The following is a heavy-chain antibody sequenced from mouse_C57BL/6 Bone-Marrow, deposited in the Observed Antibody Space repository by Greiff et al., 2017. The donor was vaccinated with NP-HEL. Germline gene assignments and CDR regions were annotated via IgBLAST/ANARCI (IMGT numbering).Heavy chain of an antibody. Sequence: EVKLVESGGDLVKPGGSLKLSCAASGFTFSSYAMSWVRQTPEKRLEWVAYISSGGDYIYYADTVKGRFTISRDNARNTLYLQMSSLKSEDTAMYYCTREAYYSKRGPYWGQGTLVTVSA. J-gene: IGHJ3*01. CDR1: GFTFSSYA. V-gene: IGHV5-9-1*02. CDR3: TREAYYSKRGPY. D-gene: IGHD2-5*01. CDR2: ISSGGDYI.